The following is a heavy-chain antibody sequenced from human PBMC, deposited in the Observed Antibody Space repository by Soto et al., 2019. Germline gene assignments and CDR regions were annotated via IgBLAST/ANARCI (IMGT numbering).Heavy chain of an antibody. Sequence: GGSLRLSCAASGLNFSILAMSWVRRAPGKGLEWVSTTGYSRLTTYYADSVKGRFTVSRDNSKNTLDLQMSSLRAEDTAVYYCATVHSTSRSFDYWGQGTLVPVYS. CDR2: TGYSRLTT. J-gene: IGHJ4*02. D-gene: IGHD6-13*01. CDR1: GLNFSILA. V-gene: IGHV3-23*01. CDR3: ATVHSTSRSFDY.